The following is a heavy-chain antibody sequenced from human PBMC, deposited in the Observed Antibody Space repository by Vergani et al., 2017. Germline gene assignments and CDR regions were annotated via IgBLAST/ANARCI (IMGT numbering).Heavy chain of an antibody. D-gene: IGHD3-3*01. V-gene: IGHV6-1*01. J-gene: IGHJ6*02. Sequence: QVQLQQSGPGLVKPSQTLSLTCAISGDSVSSNSAAWNWIRQSPSRGLEWLGRTYYRSKWYNDYAVSVKSRITINPDTSKNQFSLQLNSVTPEDTAVYCCARGNTIFGAENYYYYYGMDVWGQGTTVTVSS. CDR2: TYYRSKWYN. CDR3: ARGNTIFGAENYYYYYGMDV. CDR1: GDSVSSNSAA.